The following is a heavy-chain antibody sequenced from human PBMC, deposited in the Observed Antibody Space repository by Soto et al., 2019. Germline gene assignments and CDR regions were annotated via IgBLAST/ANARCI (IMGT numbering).Heavy chain of an antibody. V-gene: IGHV4-39*01. CDR2: IYYSGST. CDR3: ARLYCCGGSCYSYYYYYMDV. D-gene: IGHD2-15*01. J-gene: IGHJ6*03. Sequence: SETLSLTCTVSGGSISSSSYYWGWIRQPPGKGLEWIGSIYYSGSTYYNPSLKSRVTISVDTSKNQFSLKLRSVTAADTAVYYCARLYCCGGSCYSYYYYYMDVWGKGTTVTVSS. CDR1: GGSISSSSYY.